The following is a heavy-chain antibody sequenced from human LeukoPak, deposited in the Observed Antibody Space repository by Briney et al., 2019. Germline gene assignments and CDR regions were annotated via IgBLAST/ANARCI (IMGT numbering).Heavy chain of an antibody. V-gene: IGHV3-23*01. D-gene: IGHD3-3*01. CDR2: ISASGGNS. CDR1: GFTFSSYA. CDR3: AKDFWSGYHY. Sequence: PGGCLRLSCAASGFTFSSYAMSWVRQAPGKGLEWVSAISASGGNSYYSDSVKGRFTISRDNSKNTLYLQMNSLRAEDTALYYCAKDFWSGYHYWGQGTLVTVSS. J-gene: IGHJ4*02.